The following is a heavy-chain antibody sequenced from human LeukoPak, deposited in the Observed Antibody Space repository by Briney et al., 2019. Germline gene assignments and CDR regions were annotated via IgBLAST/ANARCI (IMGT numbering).Heavy chain of an antibody. V-gene: IGHV4-34*01. D-gene: IGHD3-3*01. CDR1: GGSFSGYY. Sequence: SETLSLTCAVYGGSFSGYYWSWIRQPPGKGLKWIGEINHSGSTNYNPSLKSRVTISVDTSKNQFSLKLSSVTAADTAVYYCARGGLYDFWSGYSVYNWFDPWGQGTLVTVSS. CDR3: ARGGLYDFWSGYSVYNWFDP. CDR2: INHSGST. J-gene: IGHJ5*02.